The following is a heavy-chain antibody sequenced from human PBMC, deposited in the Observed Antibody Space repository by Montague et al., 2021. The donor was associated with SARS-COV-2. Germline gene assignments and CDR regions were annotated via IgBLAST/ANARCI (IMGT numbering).Heavy chain of an antibody. Sequence: SLRLSCAASGFTFSSYAMSWVRQAPGKGLEWVSVIYSGGSSTYYADSVKGRFTISRDNSKNTLYLQMNSLRAEDTAVYYCAKSAWGVTDAFDIWGQGTMVTVSS. CDR3: AKSAWGVTDAFDI. CDR2: IYSGGSST. D-gene: IGHD1-26*01. CDR1: GFTFSSYA. J-gene: IGHJ3*02. V-gene: IGHV3-23*03.